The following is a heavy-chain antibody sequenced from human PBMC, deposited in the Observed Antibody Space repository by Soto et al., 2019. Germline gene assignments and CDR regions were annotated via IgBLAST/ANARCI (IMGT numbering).Heavy chain of an antibody. CDR1: GGTFSSYA. V-gene: IGHV1-69*13. J-gene: IGHJ4*02. CDR2: IIPIFGTA. CDR3: ARDRDDSSGYSRFDY. Sequence: SVKVSCKASGGTFSSYAISWVRQAPGQGLEWMGGIIPIFGTANYAQKFQGRVTITADESTSTAYMELSSLRSEDTAVYYCARDRDDSSGYSRFDYWGQGTLVTVSS. D-gene: IGHD3-22*01.